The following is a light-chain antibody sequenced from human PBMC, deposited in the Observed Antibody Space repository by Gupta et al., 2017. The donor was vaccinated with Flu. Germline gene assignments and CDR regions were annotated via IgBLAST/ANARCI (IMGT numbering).Light chain of an antibody. Sequence: TSSDIGSYNYVSWYRQHPGQAPKLLIYGVTNRPSGVSNRFSASKSGDTASLTISGLQTEDEADYYCSSFISSGTLVFGGGTKLTVL. CDR2: GVT. J-gene: IGLJ2*01. V-gene: IGLV2-14*01. CDR1: SSDIGSYNY. CDR3: SSFISSGTLV.